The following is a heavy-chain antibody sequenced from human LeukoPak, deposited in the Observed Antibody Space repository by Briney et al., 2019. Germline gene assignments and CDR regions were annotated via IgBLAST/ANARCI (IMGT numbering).Heavy chain of an antibody. Sequence: GGSLRLSCAASGFTFSSYAMHWVRQAPGKGLEWVAVISYDGSNKYYADSVKGRFTISRDNSKNTLYLQMSSPRAEDTAAYYCARAAGYGYQWLLNYFDYWGQGTLVTVSS. CDR3: ARAAGYGYQWLLNYFDY. D-gene: IGHD3-22*01. CDR2: ISYDGSNK. V-gene: IGHV3-30*04. CDR1: GFTFSSYA. J-gene: IGHJ4*02.